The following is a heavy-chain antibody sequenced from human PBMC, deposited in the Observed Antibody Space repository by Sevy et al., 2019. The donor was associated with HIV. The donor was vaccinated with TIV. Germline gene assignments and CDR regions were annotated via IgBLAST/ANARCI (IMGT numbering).Heavy chain of an antibody. CDR3: ARVGIVVGGAFDI. CDR2: ISSSSSTL. D-gene: IGHD2-15*01. Sequence: GGSLRLSCAASGFTFSSYSMNWVRQAPGKGLEWVSYISSSSSTLYYADSVKGRFTISRDNAKNSRYLQMNSLRAEDTAVYYCARVGIVVGGAFDIWGRGTMVTVSS. CDR1: GFTFSSYS. V-gene: IGHV3-48*01. J-gene: IGHJ3*02.